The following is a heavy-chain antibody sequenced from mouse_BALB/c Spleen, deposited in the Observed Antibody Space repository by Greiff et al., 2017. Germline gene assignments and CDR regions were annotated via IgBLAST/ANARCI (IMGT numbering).Heavy chain of an antibody. V-gene: IGHV5-17*02. CDR3: ARSSTLYAMDY. J-gene: IGHJ4*01. Sequence: EVNLVESGGGLVQPGGSRKLSCAASGFTFSSFGMHWVRQAPEKGLEWVAYISSGSSTIYYADTVKGRFTISRDNPKNTLFLQMTSLRSVDTAMYYCARSSTLYAMDYWGQGTSVTVSS. CDR2: ISSGSSTI. CDR1: GFTFSSFG. D-gene: IGHD6-1*01.